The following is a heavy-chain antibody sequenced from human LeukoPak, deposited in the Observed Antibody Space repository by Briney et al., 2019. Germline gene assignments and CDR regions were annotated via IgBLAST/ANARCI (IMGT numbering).Heavy chain of an antibody. D-gene: IGHD3-16*02. Sequence: ASVKVSCTASGYTLTIYAMNWVRQAPGQGLEWMGWINTNTGNPTYAQGFTGRFVFSLDTSVSTAYLQISSLKAEDTAVYYCARDIYRLDVWGQGTTVTVSS. V-gene: IGHV7-4-1*02. J-gene: IGHJ6*02. CDR2: INTNTGNP. CDR1: GYTLTIYA. CDR3: ARDIYRLDV.